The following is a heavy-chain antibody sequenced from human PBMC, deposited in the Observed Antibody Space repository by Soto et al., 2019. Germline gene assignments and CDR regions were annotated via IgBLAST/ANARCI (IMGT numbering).Heavy chain of an antibody. CDR3: ARELDGGEKDAFDI. CDR1: GGSISSGGYY. D-gene: IGHD6-6*01. Sequence: SETLSLTCTXSGGSISSGGYYWSWIRQHPGKGLEWIGYIYYSGSTYYNPSLKSRVTISVDTSKNQFSLKLSSVTAADTAVYYCARELDGGEKDAFDIWGQGTMVTVSS. J-gene: IGHJ3*02. V-gene: IGHV4-31*03. CDR2: IYYSGST.